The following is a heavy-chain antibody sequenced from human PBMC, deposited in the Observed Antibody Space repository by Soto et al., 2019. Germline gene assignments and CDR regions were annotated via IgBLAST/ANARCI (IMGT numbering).Heavy chain of an antibody. V-gene: IGHV4-34*01. CDR3: ARAPKVSGSSQTRPDF. D-gene: IGHD6-6*01. Sequence: PSETLSLTCSIYGGSFSGYYWSWIRQPPGKGLEWIGEVSQSGNTNYSPSLKSRVSISIDTSMKQFSLNLASVSAADSAFYYCARAPKVSGSSQTRPDFWGQGTLVT. CDR2: VSQSGNT. CDR1: GGSFSGYY. J-gene: IGHJ4*02.